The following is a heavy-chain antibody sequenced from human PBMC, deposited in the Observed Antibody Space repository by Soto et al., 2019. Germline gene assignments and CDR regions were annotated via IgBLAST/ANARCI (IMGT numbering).Heavy chain of an antibody. V-gene: IGHV3-74*01. Sequence: GGSLRLSCAASGFTFSHYWMHWVRQAPGKGLTWVSRINGDGSITNYADSVKGRFTISRDNAKNTLYLQMNSLRAEDTAVYYCAKDQPYYYDSSGYYYWGQGTLVTVSS. J-gene: IGHJ4*02. CDR3: AKDQPYYYDSSGYYY. D-gene: IGHD3-22*01. CDR1: GFTFSHYW. CDR2: INGDGSIT.